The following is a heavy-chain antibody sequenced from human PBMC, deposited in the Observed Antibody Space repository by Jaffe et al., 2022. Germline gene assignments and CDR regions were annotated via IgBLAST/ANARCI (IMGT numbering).Heavy chain of an antibody. CDR1: GFTFSSYG. Sequence: QVQLVESGGGVVQPGGSLRLSCAASGFTFSSYGMHWVRQAPGKGLEWVAFIRYDGSNKYYADSVKGRFTISRDNSKNTLYLQMNSLRAEDTAVYYCAKALPEQWRSILGFDYWGQGTLVTVSS. CDR2: IRYDGSNK. V-gene: IGHV3-30*02. D-gene: IGHD6-19*01. J-gene: IGHJ4*02. CDR3: AKALPEQWRSILGFDY.